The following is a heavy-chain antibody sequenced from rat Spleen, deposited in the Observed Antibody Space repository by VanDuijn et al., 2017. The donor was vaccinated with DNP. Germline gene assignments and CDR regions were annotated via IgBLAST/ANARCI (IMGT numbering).Heavy chain of an antibody. D-gene: IGHD1-9*01. Sequence: EVQLQESGPGLVKPSQSLSLTCSVTGYSITSNYWAWIRTFPGNKMEWIGYINYSGSTGYNPSLKSRISITRDTSKNQFFLQLNSVTTEDTATYYCARGVSSYYGYNSYWYFDFWGPGTMVTVSS. CDR3: ARGVSSYYGYNSYWYFDF. CDR2: INYSGST. CDR1: GYSITSNY. J-gene: IGHJ1*01. V-gene: IGHV3-1*01.